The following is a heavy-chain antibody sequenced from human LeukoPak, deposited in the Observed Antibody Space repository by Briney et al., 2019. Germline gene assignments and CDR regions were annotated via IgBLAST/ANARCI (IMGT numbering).Heavy chain of an antibody. V-gene: IGHV1-2*02. CDR3: AREVSAYYDSSGYYYGYFDY. CDR2: INPNSGGT. CDR1: GYTFTVYY. Sequence: ASVRLSCKASGYTFTVYYIHWVRQAPGQGLEWMGWINPNSGGTNYAQTFQGRVTMTRDTSISTAYMQLSRLRSDDTAVYYCAREVSAYYDSSGYYYGYFDYWGQGTLVTVSS. J-gene: IGHJ4*02. D-gene: IGHD3-22*01.